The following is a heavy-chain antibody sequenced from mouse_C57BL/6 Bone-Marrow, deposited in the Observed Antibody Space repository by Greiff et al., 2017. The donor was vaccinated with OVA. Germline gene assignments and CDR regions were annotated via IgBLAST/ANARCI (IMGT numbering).Heavy chain of an antibody. V-gene: IGHV1-9*01. D-gene: IGHD2-12*01. J-gene: IGHJ2*01. Sequence: VQLQQSGAELMKPGASVKLSCKATGYTFTGYWIEWVKQRPGHGLEWIGEILPGSGSTNYNEKFKGKATFTADTSSTQAYMQLRRLTPEDSSIYYCARARYDGYYFDYWGQGTTLTVSS. CDR2: ILPGSGST. CDR1: GYTFTGYW. CDR3: ARARYDGYYFDY.